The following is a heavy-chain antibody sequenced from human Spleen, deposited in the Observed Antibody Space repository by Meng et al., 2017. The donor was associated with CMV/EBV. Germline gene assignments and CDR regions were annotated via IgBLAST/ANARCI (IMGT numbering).Heavy chain of an antibody. CDR2: IYSGGST. D-gene: IGHD2-15*01. J-gene: IGHJ4*02. V-gene: IGHV3-53*01. CDR3: ARWVEGLRLNYFDY. CDR1: GFTFSTYA. Sequence: GGSLRLSCAVSGFTFSTYAVSWVRQAPGKGLEWVSIIYSGGSTYYADSVKGRFTISRDNSKNTLYLQMNTMRAEDTAVYYCARWVEGLRLNYFDYWGQGTLVTVSS.